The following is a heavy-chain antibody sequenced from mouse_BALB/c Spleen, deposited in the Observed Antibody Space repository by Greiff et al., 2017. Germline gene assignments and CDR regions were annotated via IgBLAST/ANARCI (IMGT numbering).Heavy chain of an antibody. CDR2: INPGSGGT. CDR1: GYAFTNYL. V-gene: IGHV1-54*01. Sequence: QVQLQQSGAELVRPGTSVKVSCKASGYAFTNYLIEWVKQRPGQGLEWIGVINPGSGGTNYNEKFKGKATMTADKSSSTAYMQLSSLTSDDSAVYFSARTTYSPYFDYWGQGTTLTVSA. CDR3: ARTTYSPYFDY. D-gene: IGHD2-10*01. J-gene: IGHJ2*01.